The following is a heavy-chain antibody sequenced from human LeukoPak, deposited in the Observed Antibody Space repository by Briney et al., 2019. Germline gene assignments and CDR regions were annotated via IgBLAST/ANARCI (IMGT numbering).Heavy chain of an antibody. CDR3: ARADVEMATVHFDY. Sequence: GGSLRLSCAASGFTFSSYSMNWVRQAPGKGLELVSSISSSSSYIYYADSVKGRFTISRDNAKNSLYLQMNSLRAEDTAVYYCARADVEMATVHFDYWGQGTLVTVSS. V-gene: IGHV3-21*01. D-gene: IGHD5-24*01. J-gene: IGHJ4*02. CDR1: GFTFSSYS. CDR2: ISSSSSYI.